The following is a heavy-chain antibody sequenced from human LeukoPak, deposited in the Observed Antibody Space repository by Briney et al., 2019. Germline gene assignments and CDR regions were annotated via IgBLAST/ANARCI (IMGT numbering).Heavy chain of an antibody. V-gene: IGHV1-18*01. J-gene: IGHJ3*01. CDR2: VSAYNGDT. Sequence: ASVKVSCKASGYTFTSCGICWVRQAPGQGLEWMGWVSAYNGDTNYAQKFQGRVTMTTDTFTSTAYMELRSLRSDDTAVYYCARDAPQWRNAFDFWGHGTMVTVSS. CDR3: ARDAPQWRNAFDF. CDR1: GYTFTSCG. D-gene: IGHD6-19*01.